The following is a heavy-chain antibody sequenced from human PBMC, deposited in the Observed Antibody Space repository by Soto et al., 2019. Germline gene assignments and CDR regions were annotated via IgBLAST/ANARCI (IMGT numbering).Heavy chain of an antibody. J-gene: IGHJ4*02. CDR2: TYYRSKWYN. CDR1: GDSVSSDSAA. Sequence: KQSQTLSLTCAISGDSVSSDSAAWNWIRQSPSRGPEWLGRTYYRSKWYNDYAISVKSRITINPDTSKNQFSLQLNSVTPDDTAVYYCARGVGQWLVDPYFDYWGQGTLVTVSS. V-gene: IGHV6-1*01. CDR3: ARGVGQWLVDPYFDY. D-gene: IGHD6-19*01.